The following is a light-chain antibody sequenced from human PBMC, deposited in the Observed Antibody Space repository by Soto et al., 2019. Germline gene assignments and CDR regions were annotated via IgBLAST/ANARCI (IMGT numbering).Light chain of an antibody. CDR2: EVR. V-gene: IGLV2-14*01. CDR1: SSDVGGYNH. J-gene: IGLJ3*02. Sequence: QSVLTQPASVSGSPGQSITISCTRTSSDVGGYNHVSWYQQHPGKAPKLIIYEVRNRPSGVSNRLSGSKSGNTASLTISGLQADDEADYYCCSYTSSSIRVFGGGTKVTVL. CDR3: CSYTSSSIRV.